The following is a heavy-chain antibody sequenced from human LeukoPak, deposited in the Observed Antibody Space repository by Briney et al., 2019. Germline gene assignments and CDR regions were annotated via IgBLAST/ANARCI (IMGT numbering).Heavy chain of an antibody. V-gene: IGHV4-59*01. Sequence: PSETLSLTCSVSGGSISSYYWNWIRQPPGKGLEWIGYIYYSGSTNYNPSLKSRVTISVDASENQFSLKLSSVTAADTAVYYCARASGSYLLFDYWGHGTLVTVSS. CDR2: IYYSGST. J-gene: IGHJ4*01. CDR1: GGSISSYY. CDR3: ARASGSYLLFDY. D-gene: IGHD3-10*01.